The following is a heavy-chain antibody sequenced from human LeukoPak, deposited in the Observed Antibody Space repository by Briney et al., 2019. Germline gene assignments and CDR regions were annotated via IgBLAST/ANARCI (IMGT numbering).Heavy chain of an antibody. J-gene: IGHJ3*02. V-gene: IGHV3-48*01. CDR2: ISSSSSTI. Sequence: PGGSLRLSCAASGFTFSSYAMSWVRQAPGKGLEWVSYISSSSSTIYYADSVKGRFTISRDNAKNSLYLQMNSLRAEDTAVYYCAREVHEWELRPTYAFDIWGQGTMVTVSS. D-gene: IGHD1-26*01. CDR3: AREVHEWELRPTYAFDI. CDR1: GFTFSSYA.